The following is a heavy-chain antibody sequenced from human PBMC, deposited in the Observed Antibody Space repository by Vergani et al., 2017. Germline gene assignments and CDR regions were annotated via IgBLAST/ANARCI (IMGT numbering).Heavy chain of an antibody. Sequence: EVQLVESGGGLVKPGGSLRLSCAASGFTFSGFSRNWVPQAPGKGLEWVSSISSSSSYIYYADSVKGRFTISRDNAKNSLYLQMNSLRAEDTAVYYCARDRYDGSSRWFDPWGQGTLVTVSS. CDR2: ISSSSSYI. D-gene: IGHD1-26*01. J-gene: IGHJ5*02. V-gene: IGHV3-21*01. CDR1: GFTFSGFS. CDR3: ARDRYDGSSRWFDP.